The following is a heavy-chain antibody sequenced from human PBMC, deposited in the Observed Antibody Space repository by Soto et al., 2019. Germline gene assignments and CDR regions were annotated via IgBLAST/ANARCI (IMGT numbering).Heavy chain of an antibody. V-gene: IGHV1-46*01. D-gene: IGHD3-10*01. CDR3: ARAAGRFGELYWFDP. Sequence: QVQLVQSGAEVKKPGASWKVSSKESEYTFTGYKIHWVGQPPGQGLEWVGMINPLGFSTTYAQKFRGRVTMTRDTSTSTVYMELTNLRSDDTAVYYCARAAGRFGELYWFDPWGQGTLVTVSP. CDR1: EYTFTGYK. CDR2: INPLGFST. J-gene: IGHJ5*02.